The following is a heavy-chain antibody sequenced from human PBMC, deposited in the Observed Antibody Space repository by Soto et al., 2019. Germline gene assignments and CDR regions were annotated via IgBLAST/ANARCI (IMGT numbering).Heavy chain of an antibody. D-gene: IGHD3-22*01. CDR2: ISYDGSNI. Sequence: QVQLVESGGGVVQPGRSLRLSCAASGFTFSYYAMHWVRQAPGKGLEWVAVISYDGSNIYYADSGKGRFTISRDNSKNTLELQMNSLRAEDTAIFYCARNNYENDYWGQGTLVTVSS. CDR3: ARNNYENDY. J-gene: IGHJ4*02. V-gene: IGHV3-30-3*01. CDR1: GFTFSYYA.